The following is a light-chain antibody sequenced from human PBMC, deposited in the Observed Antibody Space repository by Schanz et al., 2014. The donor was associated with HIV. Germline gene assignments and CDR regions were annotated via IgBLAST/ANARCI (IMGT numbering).Light chain of an antibody. CDR2: GAF. J-gene: IGKJ2*01. CDR1: QSLSSKY. V-gene: IGKV3-20*01. CDR3: QQYGSSPPMYT. Sequence: EIVVTQSPGTLSLSPGEGATLSCRASQSLSSKYLAWFQQKPGQTPRLLIYGAFRRATGIPDRFSGSGSGTEFTLTISGLEPEDFAVYYCQQYGSSPPMYTFGQGTKLEIK.